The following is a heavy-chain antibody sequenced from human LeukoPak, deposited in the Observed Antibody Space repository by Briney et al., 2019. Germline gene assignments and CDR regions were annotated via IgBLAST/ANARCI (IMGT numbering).Heavy chain of an antibody. J-gene: IGHJ4*02. CDR3: ARGLYSIGRDTLDY. Sequence: SETLSLTCTVSGASIRDYYWSWIRQPAGKGLEWIGRISTRGGTNYNPSLNSPVTMTVDTSKNQFSLNLTSVTAADTAVYYCARGLYSIGRDTLDYWGQGTLVTVSS. CDR1: GASIRDYY. D-gene: IGHD2-21*02. V-gene: IGHV4-4*07. CDR2: ISTRGGT.